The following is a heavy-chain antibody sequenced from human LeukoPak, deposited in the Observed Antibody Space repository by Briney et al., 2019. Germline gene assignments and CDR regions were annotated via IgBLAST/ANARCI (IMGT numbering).Heavy chain of an antibody. CDR3: AKDSLRYSGSYSSYMDV. D-gene: IGHD1-26*01. J-gene: IGHJ6*03. CDR1: GFTFSSYG. CDR2: ISYDGSNK. Sequence: PGRSLRLSCAASGFTFSSYGMHWVRQAPGKGLEWVAVISYDGSNKYYADSVKGRFTISRDNSKNTLYLQMNSLRAEDTAVYYCAKDSLRYSGSYSSYMDVWGKGTTVTVSS. V-gene: IGHV3-30*18.